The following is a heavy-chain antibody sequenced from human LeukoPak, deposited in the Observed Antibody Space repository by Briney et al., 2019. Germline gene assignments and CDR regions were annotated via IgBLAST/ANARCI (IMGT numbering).Heavy chain of an antibody. Sequence: ASVKVSCKASGYTFTSYGISWVRQAPGQGLEWMGWISAYNGNTNYAQKLQGRVTMTTDTSTSTAYMELRSLRSDDTAVYYCARDKPPPYNGSYSRSIAFDIWGQGTMVTVSS. CDR2: ISAYNGNT. CDR1: GYTFTSYG. CDR3: ARDKPPPYNGSYSRSIAFDI. V-gene: IGHV1-18*01. J-gene: IGHJ3*02. D-gene: IGHD1-26*01.